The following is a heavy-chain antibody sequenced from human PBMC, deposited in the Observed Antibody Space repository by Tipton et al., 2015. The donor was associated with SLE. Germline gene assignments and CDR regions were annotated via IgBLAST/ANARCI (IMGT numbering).Heavy chain of an antibody. D-gene: IGHD7-27*01. CDR1: GGSISSSSYY. V-gene: IGHV4-39*07. CDR2: IYYSGST. Sequence: TLSLTCTVSGGSISSSSYYWGWIRQPPGKGLEWIGRIYYSGSTYYNPSLKSRVTISVDTSKNQFSLKLSSVTAADTAVYYCARGWGYLDAFDIWGQGTMVTVSS. J-gene: IGHJ3*02. CDR3: ARGWGYLDAFDI.